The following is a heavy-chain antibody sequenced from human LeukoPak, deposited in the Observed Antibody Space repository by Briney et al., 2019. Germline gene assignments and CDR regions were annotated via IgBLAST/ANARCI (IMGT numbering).Heavy chain of an antibody. CDR2: IYYSGST. V-gene: IGHV4-39*07. J-gene: IGHJ4*02. CDR3: AGGGYCSESSCFAPLFDW. D-gene: IGHD2-2*01. Sequence: PSETLSLTCTVPGGSISSSSDYRGWIRQPPGKGLEWIGSIYYSGSTNYHPSLKGRVTISVDTSKNQFSLKLNSVTAADTAVYYCAGGGYCSESSCFAPLFDWWGQGTPVTVSS. CDR1: GGSISSSSDY.